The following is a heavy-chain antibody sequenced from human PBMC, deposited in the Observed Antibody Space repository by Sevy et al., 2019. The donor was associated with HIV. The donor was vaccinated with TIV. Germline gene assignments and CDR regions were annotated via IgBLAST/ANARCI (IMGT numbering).Heavy chain of an antibody. V-gene: IGHV4-59*01. CDR2: IYYSGST. CDR1: GGSISSYY. Sequence: SETLSLTCTVSGGSISSYYWSWIRQPPGKGLEWIGYIYYSGSTNYNPSLKSRVPISVDTSKNQFSLKLSSVTAADTAVYYCARRIFGGKIDYWGQGTLVTVSS. CDR3: ARRIFGGKIDY. J-gene: IGHJ4*02. D-gene: IGHD3-3*01.